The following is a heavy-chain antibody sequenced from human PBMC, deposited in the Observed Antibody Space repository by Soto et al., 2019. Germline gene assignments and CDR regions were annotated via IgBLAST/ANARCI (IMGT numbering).Heavy chain of an antibody. CDR2: IYHSGST. Sequence: SETLSLTCTVSGGSISNYYWSWIRQPPGKGLEWIGYIYHSGSTNYNPSLKSRVTISVDTSKNQFSLKLSSVTAADTAVYYCARGVNFDYWGQGTLVTVSS. CDR3: ARGVNFDY. CDR1: GGSISNYY. J-gene: IGHJ4*02. V-gene: IGHV4-59*01.